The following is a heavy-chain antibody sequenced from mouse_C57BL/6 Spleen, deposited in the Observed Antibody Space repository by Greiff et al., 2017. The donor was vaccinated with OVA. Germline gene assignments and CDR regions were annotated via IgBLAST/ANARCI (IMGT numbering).Heavy chain of an antibody. J-gene: IGHJ3*01. CDR1: GFTFTDYY. Sequence: PAPGFTFTDYYMSWVRQPPGKALEWLGFIRNKANGYTTEYSASVKGRFTISRDNSQSILYLQMNALRAEDSATYYCASPPYYDYGAWFAYWGQGTLVTVSA. V-gene: IGHV7-3*01. CDR2: IRNKANGYTT. D-gene: IGHD2-4*01. CDR3: ASPPYYDYGAWFAY.